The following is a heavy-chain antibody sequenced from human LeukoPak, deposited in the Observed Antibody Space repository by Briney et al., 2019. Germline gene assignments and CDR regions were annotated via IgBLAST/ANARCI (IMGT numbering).Heavy chain of an antibody. V-gene: IGHV1-18*01. CDR2: ISAYNGDT. CDR1: AYNFISYG. Sequence: ASVKVSCKASAYNFISYGINWVRLVPGQGLEWMGWISAYNGDTNYAQSFQGRVTMTTDTSTSTAYMELRSLKSDDTAVYYCARNAFNTSSENYFDFWGRGTLVTVSS. J-gene: IGHJ4*02. D-gene: IGHD6-6*01. CDR3: ARNAFNTSSENYFDF.